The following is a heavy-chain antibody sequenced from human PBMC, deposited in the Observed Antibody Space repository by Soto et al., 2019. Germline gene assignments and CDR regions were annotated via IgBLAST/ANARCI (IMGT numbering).Heavy chain of an antibody. V-gene: IGHV1-69*04. CDR2: IIPILGIA. D-gene: IGHD6-13*01. CDR3: ARVPFIAAAVNGMDV. J-gene: IGHJ6*02. Sequence: SVKVSCKASGYTFTSNGISWVRQAPGQGLEWMGRIIPILGIANYAQKFQGRVTITADKSTSTAYMELSSLRSEDTAVYYCARVPFIAAAVNGMDVWGQGTTVTVSS. CDR1: GYTFTSNG.